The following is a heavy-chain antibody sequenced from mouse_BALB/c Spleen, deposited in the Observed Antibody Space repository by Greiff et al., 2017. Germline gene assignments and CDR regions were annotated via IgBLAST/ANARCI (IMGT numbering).Heavy chain of an antibody. J-gene: IGHJ4*01. V-gene: IGHV5-6-5*01. CDR1: GFTFSSYA. CDR3: ARGGWLLSYAMDY. Sequence: EVQRVESGGGLVKPGGSLKLSCAASGFTFSSYAMSWVRQTPEKRLEWVASISSGGSTYYPDSVKGRFTISRDNARNILYLQMSSLRSEDTAMYYCARGGWLLSYAMDYWGQGTSVTVAS. D-gene: IGHD2-3*01. CDR2: ISSGGST.